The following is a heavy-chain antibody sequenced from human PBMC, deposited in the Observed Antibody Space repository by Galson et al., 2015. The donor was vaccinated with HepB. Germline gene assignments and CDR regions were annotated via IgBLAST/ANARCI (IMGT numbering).Heavy chain of an antibody. CDR3: TRGHRGDEGFGI. CDR2: TYYRSTWYN. CDR1: GDSVSSYSAA. Sequence: CAISGDSVSSYSAAWHWIRQSPSRGLEWLGRTYYRSTWYNDYAVSVKSRMTINSDTSKNQFSLQVNSVTPVDAAIYYCTRGHRGDEGFGIWGPGTMVIVSS. V-gene: IGHV6-1*01. J-gene: IGHJ3*02. D-gene: IGHD3-16*01.